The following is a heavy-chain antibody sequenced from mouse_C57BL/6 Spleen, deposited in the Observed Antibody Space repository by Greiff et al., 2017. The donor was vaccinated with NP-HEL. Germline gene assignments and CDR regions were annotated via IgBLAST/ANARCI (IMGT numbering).Heavy chain of an antibody. CDR3: ARAYGSSYFYFDY. V-gene: IGHV1-63*01. Sequence: QVQLQQSGAELVRPGTSVKMSCKASGYTFTNYWIGWAKQRPGHGLEWIGDIYTGGGYTNYNEKFKGKATLTADKSSSIAYMQFSSLTSEDSAIYYCARAYGSSYFYFDYWGQGTTLTVSS. CDR2: IYTGGGYT. D-gene: IGHD1-1*01. CDR1: GYTFTNYW. J-gene: IGHJ2*01.